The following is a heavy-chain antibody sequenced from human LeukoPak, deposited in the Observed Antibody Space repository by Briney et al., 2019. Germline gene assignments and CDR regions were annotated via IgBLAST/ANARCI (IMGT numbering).Heavy chain of an antibody. CDR3: ATQQLVRFVLRFQH. CDR2: ITGSGGST. CDR1: EFTFSDYA. V-gene: IGHV3-23*01. D-gene: IGHD6-13*01. Sequence: PGGSLRLSCVASEFTFSDYAMSWVRQAPGKGLEWVSAITGSGGSTYYADSVKGRFTISRDNSKNTLYLQMNSLRADDTAVYYCATQQLVRFVLRFQHWGQGTLITVSS. J-gene: IGHJ1*01.